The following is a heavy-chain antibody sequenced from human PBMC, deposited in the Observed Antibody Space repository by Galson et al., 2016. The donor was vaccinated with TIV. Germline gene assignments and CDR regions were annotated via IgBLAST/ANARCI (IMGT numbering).Heavy chain of an antibody. D-gene: IGHD3-22*01. CDR2: IYPGDSDT. J-gene: IGHJ4*02. CDR3: ARLEGYDDSASDY. V-gene: IGHV5-51*01. Sequence: QSGAEVTKPGESLKISCKASGYRFTHHWIGWVRQMPGKGLEWMGVIYPGDSDTRYSPSFQGQVTISADKPSSTAHLPWSSLKASDTAMYSCARLEGYDDSASDYWGQGTLVTVSS. CDR1: GYRFTHHW.